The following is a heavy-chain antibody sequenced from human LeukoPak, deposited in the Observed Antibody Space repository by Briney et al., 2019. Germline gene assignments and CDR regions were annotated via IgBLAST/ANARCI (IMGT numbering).Heavy chain of an antibody. D-gene: IGHD2-2*02. Sequence: ASVKVSCKASGYTFTSYAMNWVRQAPGQGLEWMGWINTNTGNPTYAQGFTGRFVFSLDTSASTAYLQISSLKAEDTAVYYCAREGYCSSTSCYIGFDPWGQGTLVTVSS. CDR2: INTNTGNP. CDR3: AREGYCSSTSCYIGFDP. J-gene: IGHJ5*02. V-gene: IGHV7-4-1*02. CDR1: GYTFTSYA.